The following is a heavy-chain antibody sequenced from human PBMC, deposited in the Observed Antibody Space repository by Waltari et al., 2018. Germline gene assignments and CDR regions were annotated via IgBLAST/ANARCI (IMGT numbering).Heavy chain of an antibody. Sequence: QVQLQESGPGLVKPSETLSLPCAVSGYSTSRGSYWGWIRQPPGKGLEWIGSIDHSGSTYYNPSLKSRVTISVDTSKNQFSLKLSSVTAADTAVYYCARHPYYYYYYMDVWGKGTTVTVSS. V-gene: IGHV4-38-2*01. CDR2: IDHSGST. J-gene: IGHJ6*03. CDR1: GYSTSRGSY. CDR3: ARHPYYYYYYMDV.